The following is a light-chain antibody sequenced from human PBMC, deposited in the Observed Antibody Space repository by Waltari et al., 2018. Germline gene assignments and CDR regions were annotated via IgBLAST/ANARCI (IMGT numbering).Light chain of an antibody. J-gene: IGLJ3*02. Sequence: NFMLTQPHSVSESPGKTVTISCTRSSGSIASNYVQWYQHRPGRSPVTIIYEDAQRPSGVPDRFSGSIDSSSNSASLTISGLRPEDETDYYCQSYDSTKRLFWVFGGGTKVTVL. CDR3: QSYDSTKRLFWV. CDR2: EDA. CDR1: SGSIASNY. V-gene: IGLV6-57*01.